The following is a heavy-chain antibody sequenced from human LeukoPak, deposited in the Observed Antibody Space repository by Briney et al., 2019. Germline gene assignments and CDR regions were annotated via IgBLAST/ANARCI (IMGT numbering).Heavy chain of an antibody. CDR1: GGSISSSSYY. V-gene: IGHV4-39*01. CDR2: IYYSGST. D-gene: IGHD5-24*01. CDR3: ARLGPLEMATIALDY. Sequence: SETLSLTCTVSGGSISSSSYYWGWIRQPPGKGLEWIGSIYYSGSTYYNPSLKSRVTISVDTSKNQFSLKLSSVTAADTAVYYCARLGPLEMATIALDYWGQGTLVTVSS. J-gene: IGHJ4*02.